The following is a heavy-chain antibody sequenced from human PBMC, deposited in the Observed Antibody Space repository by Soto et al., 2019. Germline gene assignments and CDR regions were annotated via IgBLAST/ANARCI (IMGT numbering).Heavy chain of an antibody. CDR3: AKGTSDVLTGYPFYWYFDL. D-gene: IGHD3-9*01. J-gene: IGHJ2*01. V-gene: IGHV3-30*18. CDR2: ISDDGSNK. Sequence: QVQLVESRGGVVQPGASLRLSCAASGFTFSRYGMHWVRQAPGKGLEWVAVISDDGSNKYNADSVKGRFTISRDNSKNTVYLQMNSLRAEDTAVYYCAKGTSDVLTGYPFYWYFDLWGRGTLVTVSS. CDR1: GFTFSRYG.